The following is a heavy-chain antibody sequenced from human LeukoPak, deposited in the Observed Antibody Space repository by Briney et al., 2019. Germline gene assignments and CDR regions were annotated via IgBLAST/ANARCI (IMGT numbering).Heavy chain of an antibody. CDR2: INHSGST. CDR1: GASFSGYS. J-gene: IGHJ4*02. Sequence: LSETLSLTCAVYGASFSGYSWSWIRLPPGKGLEWIGEINHSGSTNYNPSLKSRVTISVDTSKNQFSLKLSSVTAADTAVYYCARVPYGSGSYQDYWGQGTLVTVSS. D-gene: IGHD3-10*01. V-gene: IGHV4-34*01. CDR3: ARVPYGSGSYQDY.